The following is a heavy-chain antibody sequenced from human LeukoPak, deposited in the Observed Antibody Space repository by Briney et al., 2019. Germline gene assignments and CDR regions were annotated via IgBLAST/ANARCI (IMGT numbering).Heavy chain of an antibody. D-gene: IGHD2-2*01. Sequence: GGSLRLSCAASGFTFSSYSMNWVRQAPGKGLEWVSFISSSSSYIYYADSVKGRFTISRDNAKNSLYLQMNSLRAEDTAVYYCARVGYCSSSSCLNYGMDVRGQGTTVTVSS. CDR2: ISSSSSYI. CDR3: ARVGYCSSSSCLNYGMDV. J-gene: IGHJ6*02. CDR1: GFTFSSYS. V-gene: IGHV3-21*01.